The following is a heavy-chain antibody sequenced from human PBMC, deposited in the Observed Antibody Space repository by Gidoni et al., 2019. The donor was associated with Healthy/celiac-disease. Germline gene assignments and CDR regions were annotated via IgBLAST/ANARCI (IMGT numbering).Heavy chain of an antibody. CDR3: ARDTDKAAAEY. V-gene: IGHV3-30*03. D-gene: IGHD6-13*01. CDR1: GFTFSSYG. J-gene: IGHJ4*02. CDR2: ISYDGSNK. Sequence: QVQLVESGGGVVPPGSSLRLSCAASGFTFSSYGMHWVRQAPGTGLEWVAVISYDGSNKYYADSVKGRFTIARDNSKNTLYLQMNSLRAEDTAVYYCARDTDKAAAEYWGQGTLVTVSS.